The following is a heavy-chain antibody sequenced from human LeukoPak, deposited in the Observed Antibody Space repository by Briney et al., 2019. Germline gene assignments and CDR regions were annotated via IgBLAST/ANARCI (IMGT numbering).Heavy chain of an antibody. CDR3: ARGTVYDSMFDP. CDR2: IYYSGST. Sequence: SETLSLTCTVSGGSISSYYWSWIRQPPGKGLEWIGYIYYSGSTNYNPSLKSRVTISVDTSKNQFSLKLSSVTAADTAVYYCARGTVYDSMFDPWGRGTLVTVSS. V-gene: IGHV4-59*01. D-gene: IGHD3-22*01. CDR1: GGSISSYY. J-gene: IGHJ5*02.